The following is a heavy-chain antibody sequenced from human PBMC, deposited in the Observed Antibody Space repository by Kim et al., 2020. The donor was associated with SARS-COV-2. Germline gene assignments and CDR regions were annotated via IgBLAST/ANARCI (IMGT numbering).Heavy chain of an antibody. CDR2: ISAYNGNT. D-gene: IGHD5-12*01. J-gene: IGHJ4*02. Sequence: ASVKVSCKASGYTFTSYGINWVRQAPGQGLEWMGWISAYNGNTNYAQNLQCRVTMTTDTSTSTAYMELRSLRSDDTAVYYCARDLSGYGLYGYWGQGTLVTVSS. CDR3: ARDLSGYGLYGY. V-gene: IGHV1-18*01. CDR1: GYTFTSYG.